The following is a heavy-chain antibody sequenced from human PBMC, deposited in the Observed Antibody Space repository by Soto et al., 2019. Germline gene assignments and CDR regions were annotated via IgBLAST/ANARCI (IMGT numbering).Heavy chain of an antibody. V-gene: IGHV4-31*03. D-gene: IGHD4-17*01. J-gene: IGHJ5*02. Sequence: QVQLQESGPGLVKPSQTLSLTYTVSGDSISSGAYYWSWIRHHPGRGLEWIGFIYHSGTTYYNPSLKSRVNSSVDTSKNQFSLTVTSVTAADTAVYYCARGTTVTIHNWFDPWGQGTLVTVSS. CDR3: ARGTTVTIHNWFDP. CDR1: GDSISSGAYY. CDR2: IYHSGTT.